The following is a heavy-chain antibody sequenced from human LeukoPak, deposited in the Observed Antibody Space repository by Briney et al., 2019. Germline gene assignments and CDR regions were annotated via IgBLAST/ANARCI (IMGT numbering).Heavy chain of an antibody. CDR1: GYSISSGYY. V-gene: IGHV4-38-2*02. CDR2: IYYSGRT. Sequence: PSETLSLTCTVSGYSISSGYYWGWIRQPPGKGLEWIGNIYYSGRTYYNPSLKSRVTISVDTSKNQFSLKLSSVTAADTAVYYCARRLPYQSSGHYPLVGYNWFDPWGQGTLVTVSS. J-gene: IGHJ5*02. CDR3: ARRLPYQSSGHYPLVGYNWFDP. D-gene: IGHD3-22*01.